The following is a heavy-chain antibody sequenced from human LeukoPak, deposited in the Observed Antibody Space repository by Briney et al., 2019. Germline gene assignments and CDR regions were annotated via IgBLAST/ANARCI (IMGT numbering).Heavy chain of an antibody. CDR3: ARGTRYYYDSSGYFRFDY. CDR2: IYHSGST. V-gene: IGHV4-38-2*02. CDR1: GYSISSGYY. Sequence: SETLSLTCTVSGYSISSGYYWGWIRQPPGKGLEWIGSIYHSGSTYYNPSLKSRVTISVDTSKNQFSLKLSSVTAADTAVYYCARGTRYYYDSSGYFRFDYWGQGTLVTVSS. D-gene: IGHD3-22*01. J-gene: IGHJ4*02.